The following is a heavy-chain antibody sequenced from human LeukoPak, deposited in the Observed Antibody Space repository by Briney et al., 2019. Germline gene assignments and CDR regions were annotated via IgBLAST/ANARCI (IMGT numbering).Heavy chain of an antibody. J-gene: IGHJ4*02. D-gene: IGHD4-17*01. V-gene: IGHV3-23*01. Sequence: PGGSLRLSCAASGFTFSSYAMSWVHQAPGKGLEWVSAISGSGGSTYYADSVKGRFTISRDNSKNTLYLQMNSLRAEDTAVYYCAKGLSMTTVTTEFDYWGQGTLVTVSS. CDR1: GFTFSSYA. CDR3: AKGLSMTTVTTEFDY. CDR2: ISGSGGST.